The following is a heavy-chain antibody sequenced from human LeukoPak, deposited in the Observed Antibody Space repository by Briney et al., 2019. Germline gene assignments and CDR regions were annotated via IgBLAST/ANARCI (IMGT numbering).Heavy chain of an antibody. Sequence: SVKVSCKASGGTFSSYAISWVRQAPGQGLERMGGIIPIFETANYAQKFQGRVTITADEFTSTAYMEPNSLRSEDTAVYYCARDLGYSSGWYYFDYWGQGTLVTVSS. V-gene: IGHV1-69*01. J-gene: IGHJ4*02. D-gene: IGHD6-19*01. CDR3: ARDLGYSSGWYYFDY. CDR2: IIPIFETA. CDR1: GGTFSSYA.